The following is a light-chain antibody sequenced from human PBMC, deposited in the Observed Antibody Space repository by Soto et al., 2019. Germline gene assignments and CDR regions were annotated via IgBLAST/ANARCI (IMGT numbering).Light chain of an antibody. CDR3: HQSYRTPYT. Sequence: DIQMTQSPSSLSASVGDRVTITCRASQGISTYLVWYQQRQGRAPKLLIYAASSLLSGVPSRFSGSGSGTDFTLTISSLQPEDFATYYCHQSYRTPYTFGQGTKLETK. CDR1: QGISTY. CDR2: AAS. V-gene: IGKV1-39*01. J-gene: IGKJ2*01.